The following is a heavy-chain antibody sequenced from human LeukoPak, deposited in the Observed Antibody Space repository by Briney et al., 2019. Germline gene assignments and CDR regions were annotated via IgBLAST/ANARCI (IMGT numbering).Heavy chain of an antibody. Sequence: SETLSLTCTVSGGPISSYYWSWIRQPPGKGLEWIGYIYYSGSTNYNPSLKSRVTISVDTSKNQFSLKLSSVTAADTAVYYCARDSGSYQSPFDYWGQGTLVTVSS. D-gene: IGHD1-26*01. CDR3: ARDSGSYQSPFDY. CDR1: GGPISSYY. CDR2: IYYSGST. J-gene: IGHJ4*02. V-gene: IGHV4-59*01.